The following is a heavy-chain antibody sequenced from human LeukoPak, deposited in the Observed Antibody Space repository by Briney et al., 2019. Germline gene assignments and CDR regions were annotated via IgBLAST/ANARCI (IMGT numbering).Heavy chain of an antibody. J-gene: IGHJ6*02. V-gene: IGHV4-59*01. CDR2: ISFSGST. D-gene: IGHD3-16*02. CDR1: GGSLSGYY. CDR3: ARDSVISYYAIDV. Sequence: SETLSLTCTVSGGSLSGYYWSWIRQPPGQGLEWIGYISFSGSTSYNPSLKSRVTISVDSSKNQFSLNLRSVSAADTAVYYCARDSVISYYAIDVWGQGTTVTVSS.